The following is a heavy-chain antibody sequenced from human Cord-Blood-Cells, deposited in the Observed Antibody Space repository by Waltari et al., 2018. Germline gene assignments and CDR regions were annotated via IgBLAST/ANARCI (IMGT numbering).Heavy chain of an antibody. CDR1: GYSFTSYW. D-gene: IGHD2-2*01. CDR3: ARQIPAADY. Sequence: EVQLVQSGAEVKKPGASLKTSCKGAGYSFTSYWIGWVSQMPGKGLEWMGIIYSGDSDTRYSPSFQGHVTISADKSISTAYLQWSSLKASDTAMYYCARQIPAADYWGQGTLVTVSS. CDR2: IYSGDSDT. J-gene: IGHJ4*02. V-gene: IGHV5-51*01.